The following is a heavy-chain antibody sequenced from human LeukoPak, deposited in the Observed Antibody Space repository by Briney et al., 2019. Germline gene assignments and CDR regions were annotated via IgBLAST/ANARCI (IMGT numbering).Heavy chain of an antibody. J-gene: IGHJ4*02. V-gene: IGHV1-46*01. CDR2: INPSGGT. CDR3: AREGVAGTGLDY. Sequence: ASVKVSCKASGYTFTSYYIHWVRQAPGQGLEWMGIINPSGGTSYAQKLQGRITMTRDTSTSTLLMELSSLRSEDTAVYYCAREGVAGTGLDYWGQGTLVTVSS. CDR1: GYTFTSYY. D-gene: IGHD6-13*01.